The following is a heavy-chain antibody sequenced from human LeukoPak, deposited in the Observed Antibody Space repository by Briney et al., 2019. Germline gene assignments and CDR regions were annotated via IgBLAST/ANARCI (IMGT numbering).Heavy chain of an antibody. D-gene: IGHD3-22*01. CDR2: ISSSSSTI. V-gene: IGHV3-48*01. CDR1: GFTFSRFE. Sequence: GGSLRLSCVVSGFTFSRFEMNWVRQAPGKGLEWVSYISSSSSTIYYADSVKGRFTISRDNAKNSLYLQMNSLRAEDTAVYYCASRLYYYDSSGYYSGHDAFDVWGQGTMVTVSS. CDR3: ASRLYYYDSSGYYSGHDAFDV. J-gene: IGHJ3*01.